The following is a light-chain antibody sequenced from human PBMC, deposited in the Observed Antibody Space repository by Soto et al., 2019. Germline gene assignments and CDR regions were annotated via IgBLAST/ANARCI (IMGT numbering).Light chain of an antibody. J-gene: IGLJ2*01. V-gene: IGLV6-57*04. CDR1: SGSIASNY. Sequence: NFLLTQPHSVSESPGKTVTISCTRSSGSIASNYVQWYQQRPGSAPTTVIYEDNQRPSGIPDRFSGSIDSSSNSASLTISGLKTEDEAYYYCQSYDSSNPFVVFVGGTKLTVL. CDR2: EDN. CDR3: QSYDSSNPFVV.